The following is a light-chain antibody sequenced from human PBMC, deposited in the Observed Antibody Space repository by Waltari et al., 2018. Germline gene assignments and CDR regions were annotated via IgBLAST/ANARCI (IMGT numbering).Light chain of an antibody. Sequence: DIVMTQTPLFLPVSLGESASISCRSTQSPFNSRYGEIFFDWYLQKPGRSPHLLIYSGSSRASRVPDRFSGSGSGTEFTLKISRVEAEDVGVYYCMQRVEFPWTFGQGTKLEI. CDR1: QSPFNSRYGEIF. J-gene: IGKJ2*01. V-gene: IGKV2-40*01. CDR2: SGS. CDR3: MQRVEFPWT.